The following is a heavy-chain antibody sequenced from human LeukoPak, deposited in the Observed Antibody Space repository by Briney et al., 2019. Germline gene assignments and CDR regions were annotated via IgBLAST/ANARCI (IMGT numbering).Heavy chain of an antibody. Sequence: SETLSLTCTVSGGSISSYYWSWIRQHPGKGLEWIGYIYYSGSTYYNPSLKSRVTISVDMSKNQFSLKLSSVTAADTAVYYCARDRGYDFWSGYWTHYYYYGMDVWGQGTTVTVSS. CDR1: GGSISSYY. CDR3: ARDRGYDFWSGYWTHYYYYGMDV. CDR2: IYYSGST. D-gene: IGHD3-3*01. J-gene: IGHJ6*02. V-gene: IGHV4-59*06.